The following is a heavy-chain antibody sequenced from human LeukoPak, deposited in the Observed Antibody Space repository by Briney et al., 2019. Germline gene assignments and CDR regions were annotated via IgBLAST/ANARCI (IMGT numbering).Heavy chain of an antibody. CDR2: INRDGSVK. V-gene: IGHV3-7*01. D-gene: IGHD3-3*02. Sequence: GGSLRPSCAVSGFTFSDYWVTWVRQTPGKGLEFVANINRDGSVKNYVDSVKGRFTISRDNAKNSLYLQMTSLRVDDTAIYYCARDPGFSSFDYWGQGTLVTVSS. J-gene: IGHJ4*02. CDR1: GFTFSDYW. CDR3: ARDPGFSSFDY.